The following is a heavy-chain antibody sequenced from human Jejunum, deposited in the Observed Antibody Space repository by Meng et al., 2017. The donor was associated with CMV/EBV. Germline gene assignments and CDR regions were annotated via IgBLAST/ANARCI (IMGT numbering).Heavy chain of an antibody. D-gene: IGHD1-26*01. J-gene: IGHJ5*02. Sequence: SGFDFNAYGMDWVRQAPGQGLGWVAGINWSGVSTAYTDSVKGRFTISRDNANGSLYLQMNSLRAEDAAFYYCARDAVGATPRNWFDPWGQGTLVTVSS. CDR1: GFDFNAYG. CDR3: ARDAVGATPRNWFDP. CDR2: INWSGVST. V-gene: IGHV3-20*03.